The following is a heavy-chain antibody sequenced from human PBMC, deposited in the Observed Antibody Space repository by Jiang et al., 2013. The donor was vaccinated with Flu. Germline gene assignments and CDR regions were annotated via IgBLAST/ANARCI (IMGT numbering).Heavy chain of an antibody. V-gene: IGHV1-69*15. CDR3: ATPRGYSYGGAFDI. J-gene: IGHJ3*02. Sequence: RIIPIFGTANYAQKFQGRVTITADESTSTAYMELSSLRSEDTAVYYCATPRGYSYGGAFDIWGQGTMVTVSS. CDR2: IIPIFGTA. D-gene: IGHD5-18*01.